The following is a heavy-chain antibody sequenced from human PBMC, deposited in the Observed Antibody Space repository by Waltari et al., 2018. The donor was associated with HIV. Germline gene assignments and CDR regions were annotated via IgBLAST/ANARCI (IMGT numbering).Heavy chain of an antibody. CDR3: ARVFGGGYCSGGSCHAFDI. CDR1: GYTFTSYA. CDR2: INTNTGNP. J-gene: IGHJ3*02. Sequence: QVQLVQSGSELKKPGASVKVSCKASGYTFTSYAMNWVRQAPGQGLEWMGWINTNTGNPTYAQCFTGRFVFSLDTSVSTAYLQISSLKAEDTAVYYCARVFGGGYCSGGSCHAFDIWGQGTMVTVSS. V-gene: IGHV7-4-1*02. D-gene: IGHD2-15*01.